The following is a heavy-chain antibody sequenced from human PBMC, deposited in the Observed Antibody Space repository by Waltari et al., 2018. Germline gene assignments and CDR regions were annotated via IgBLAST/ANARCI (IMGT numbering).Heavy chain of an antibody. CDR3: AKEKRISYYDSSGQFDY. D-gene: IGHD3-22*01. V-gene: IGHV3-23*03. Sequence: EVQLLESGGVLVKPGGSLRLSCAASGFTFTTYAMSWVRQATGKGLEWVSVIYSGGDTYYADSVKGRFTISRDNSKNTLYLQMNSLRAEDTAVYFCAKEKRISYYDSSGQFDYWGQGTLVTVSS. CDR2: IYSGGDT. CDR1: GFTFTTYA. J-gene: IGHJ4*02.